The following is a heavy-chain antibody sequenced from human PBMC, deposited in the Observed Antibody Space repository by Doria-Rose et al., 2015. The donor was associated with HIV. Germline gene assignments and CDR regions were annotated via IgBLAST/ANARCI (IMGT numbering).Heavy chain of an antibody. CDR3: ARIRSSRWYHKYYFDF. D-gene: IGHD6-13*01. CDR2: MCSDDER. CDR1: GVSLSSPGMG. V-gene: IGHV2-26*01. J-gene: IGHJ4*02. Sequence: QITLKESGPVLVKPTEALTLTCTVSGVSLSSPGMGVSWIRQPPGKALEWLANMCSDDERSYKTSLKSRLTISRVTSKSQVVLTMTDMDPVDTATYYCARIRSSRWYHKYYFDFWGQGTLVIVSA.